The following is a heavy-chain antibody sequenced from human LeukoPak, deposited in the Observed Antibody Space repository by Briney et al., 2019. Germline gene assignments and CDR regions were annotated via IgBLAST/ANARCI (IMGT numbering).Heavy chain of an antibody. Sequence: GASVKVSCKASGYTFTGYYMHWVRQAPGQGLEWLGWINTNTGNPTYAQGFTGRFVFSLDTSVSTAYLQISSLKAEDTAVYYCARDARGSYYSYWGQGTLVTVSS. CDR2: INTNTGNP. V-gene: IGHV7-4-1*02. CDR3: ARDARGSYYSY. J-gene: IGHJ4*02. CDR1: GYTFTGYY. D-gene: IGHD1-26*01.